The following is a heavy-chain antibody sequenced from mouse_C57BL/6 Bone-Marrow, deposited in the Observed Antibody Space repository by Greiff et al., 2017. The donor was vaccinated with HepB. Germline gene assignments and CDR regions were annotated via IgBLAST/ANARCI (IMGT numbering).Heavy chain of an antibody. CDR2: IHPNSGST. CDR1: GYTFTSYW. CDR3: ARYPLCYYGSSY. Sequence: VQLQQPGAELVKPGASVKLSCKASGYTFTSYWMHWVKQRPGQGLEWIGMIHPNSGSTNYNEKFKSKATLTVDKSSSTAYMQLSSLTSEDSAVYYCARYPLCYYGSSYWGQGTTLTVSS. D-gene: IGHD1-1*01. V-gene: IGHV1-64*01. J-gene: IGHJ2*01.